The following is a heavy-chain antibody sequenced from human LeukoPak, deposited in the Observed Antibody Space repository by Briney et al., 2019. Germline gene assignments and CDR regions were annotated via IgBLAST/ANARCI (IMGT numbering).Heavy chain of an antibody. CDR1: GGSISSYY. D-gene: IGHD4-11*01. J-gene: IGHJ5*02. Sequence: PSETLSLTCTVSGGSISSYYWSWIRQPPGKGLEWIGYIYYSGSTNYNPSLKSRVTISVDTSKNQFSLKLSSVTAADTAVYYCARPGLTTVRNWFDPWGQGTLVTVSS. CDR3: ARPGLTTVRNWFDP. V-gene: IGHV4-59*12. CDR2: IYYSGST.